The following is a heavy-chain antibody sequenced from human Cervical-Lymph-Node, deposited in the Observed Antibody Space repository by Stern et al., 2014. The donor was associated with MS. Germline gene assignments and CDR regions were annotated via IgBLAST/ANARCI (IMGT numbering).Heavy chain of an antibody. J-gene: IGHJ4*02. CDR1: GFKFSIYW. CDR2: IYTGDPYS. V-gene: IGHV5-51*01. CDR3: ARQTTAWASDV. D-gene: IGHD1-14*01. Sequence: EVHLVESGAELIRPGESLKISCKGSGFKFSIYWIAWVRQMPGKGLEWMGIIYTGDPYSRYSPTFQAHVSRSAAKSTSTAYLHCSSLNASDAAMYFCARQTTAWASDVWGQGTLVTVSS.